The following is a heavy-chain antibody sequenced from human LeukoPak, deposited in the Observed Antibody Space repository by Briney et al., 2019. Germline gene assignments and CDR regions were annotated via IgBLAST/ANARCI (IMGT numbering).Heavy chain of an antibody. Sequence: GGSLRLSCAASGFTFPNYVMSWVRQAPGKGMEWVSSISDNGGNTYYADSVKGRFTISRDNSKNTLYLQMNSLRAEDTAVYYCAKDRGYGDYWYFDLWGHGTLVTVSS. V-gene: IGHV3-23*01. CDR3: AKDRGYGDYWYFDL. J-gene: IGHJ2*01. D-gene: IGHD4-17*01. CDR1: GFTFPNYV. CDR2: ISDNGGNT.